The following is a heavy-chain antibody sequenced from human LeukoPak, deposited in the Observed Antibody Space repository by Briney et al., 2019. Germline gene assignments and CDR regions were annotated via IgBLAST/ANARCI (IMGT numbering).Heavy chain of an antibody. CDR2: ISAYNGNT. CDR1: GYTFTSYG. D-gene: IGHD3-22*01. V-gene: IGHV1-18*01. Sequence: GASVKVSCKASGYTFTSYGISWVRQAPGQGLEWMGWISAYNGNTSYAQKFQGRVTMTRDTSTSTVYMELSSLRSEDTAVYYCARDLNYYYDSSGYYPRGFDYWGQGTLVTVSS. CDR3: ARDLNYYYDSSGYYPRGFDY. J-gene: IGHJ4*02.